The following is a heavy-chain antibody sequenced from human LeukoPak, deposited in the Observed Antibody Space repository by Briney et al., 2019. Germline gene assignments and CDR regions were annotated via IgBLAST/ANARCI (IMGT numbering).Heavy chain of an antibody. Sequence: GGSLRLSCAASGFTFSSYAMHWVRQAPGKGLEWVAVISYDGSNKYYADSVKGRFTISRDNSKNTLYLQMNSLRAEDTAVYYCARTFDWSNYYYYGMDVWGQGTTVTVSS. CDR3: ARTFDWSNYYYYGMDV. CDR1: GFTFSSYA. J-gene: IGHJ6*02. V-gene: IGHV3-30-3*01. CDR2: ISYDGSNK. D-gene: IGHD3-9*01.